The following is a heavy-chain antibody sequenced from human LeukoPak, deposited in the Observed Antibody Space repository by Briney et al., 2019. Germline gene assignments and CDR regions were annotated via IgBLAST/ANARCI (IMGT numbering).Heavy chain of an antibody. CDR3: AREPVTGSVY. CDR1: GFTFSTYS. D-gene: IGHD4-17*01. V-gene: IGHV3-21*01. CDR2: ISSTGSYI. Sequence: GGSLRPSCAASGFTFSTYSMNWVRQAPGKGLEWVSSISSTGSYIYYADSVKGRFTISRDNAKNSLYLQMNSLRGEDTAVYYCAREPVTGSVYWGQGTLVTVSS. J-gene: IGHJ4*02.